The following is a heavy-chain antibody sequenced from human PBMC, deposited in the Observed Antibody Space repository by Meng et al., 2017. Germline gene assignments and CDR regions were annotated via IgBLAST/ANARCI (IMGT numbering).Heavy chain of an antibody. V-gene: IGHV3-48*03. CDR2: ISSSGSTI. Sequence: GESLKISCAASGFTFSSYEMNWVRQAPGKGLEWVSYISSSGSTIYYADSVKGRFTISRDNAKNSLYLQMNSLRAEDTAVYYCARDGPTTVTTGPLYYYGMDVWGKGTTVTVSS. CDR3: ARDGPTTVTTGPLYYYGMDV. D-gene: IGHD4-17*01. CDR1: GFTFSSYE. J-gene: IGHJ6*04.